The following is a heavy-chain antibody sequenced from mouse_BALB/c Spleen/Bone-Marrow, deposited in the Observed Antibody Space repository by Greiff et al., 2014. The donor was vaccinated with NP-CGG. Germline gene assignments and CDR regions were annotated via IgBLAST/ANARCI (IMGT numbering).Heavy chain of an antibody. CDR3: DRYYYGFLDY. CDR2: IWAGGST. Sequence: QVQLKESGPGLVAPSQTLSITCTVSGFSLTSYGVHWVRQSPGKGLEWLGVIWAGGSTNYNSALMSRLSISKDNSKSQVFLKMNSLQTDDTAMYYCDRYYYGFLDYWGQGTTLTVSS. V-gene: IGHV2-9*02. J-gene: IGHJ2*01. CDR1: GFSLTSYG. D-gene: IGHD1-2*01.